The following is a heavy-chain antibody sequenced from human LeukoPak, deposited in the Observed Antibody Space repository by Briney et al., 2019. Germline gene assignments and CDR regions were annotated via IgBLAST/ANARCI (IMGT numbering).Heavy chain of an antibody. CDR3: AKDANSGSYSGPPDY. CDR2: IYGADST. CDR1: GLTVSSNY. J-gene: IGHJ4*02. Sequence: PGGSLRLSCAASGLTVSSNYMNWVRQAPGKGLEWVSVIYGADSTDYADSVKGRFTIFRDNSKNTLYLQMSSLRAEDTAVYYCAKDANSGSYSGPPDYWGQGTLVTVSS. V-gene: IGHV3-66*01. D-gene: IGHD1-26*01.